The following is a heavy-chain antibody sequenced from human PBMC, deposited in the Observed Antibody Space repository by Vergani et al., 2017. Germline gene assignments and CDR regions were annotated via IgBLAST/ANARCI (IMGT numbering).Heavy chain of an antibody. J-gene: IGHJ5*02. CDR1: GFTFDDYA. D-gene: IGHD6-19*01. CDR2: ISWNSGSI. Sequence: EVQLVESGGGLVQPGRSLRLSCAASGFTFDDYAMHWVRQAPGKGLEWVSGISWNSGSIGYADSVKGRFTISRDNAKNSLYLQMKSLRAEDTALYYCAKDAIAVADWSWCGPWGQGTLVTVSS. CDR3: AKDAIAVADWSWCGP. V-gene: IGHV3-9*01.